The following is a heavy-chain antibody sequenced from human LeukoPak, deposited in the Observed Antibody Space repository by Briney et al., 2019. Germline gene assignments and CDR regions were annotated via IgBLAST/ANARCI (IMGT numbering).Heavy chain of an antibody. CDR3: ASEVPAARRAFDY. J-gene: IGHJ4*02. CDR2: INHSGST. CDR1: GGSFSGYY. Sequence: TSETLSLTCAVYGGSFSGYYWSWIRQPPGKGLEWIGEINHSGSTNYNPSLKSRVTISVDTSKNQFSLKLSSVTAADTAVYYCASEVPAARRAFDYWGQGTLVTVSS. D-gene: IGHD2-2*01. V-gene: IGHV4-34*01.